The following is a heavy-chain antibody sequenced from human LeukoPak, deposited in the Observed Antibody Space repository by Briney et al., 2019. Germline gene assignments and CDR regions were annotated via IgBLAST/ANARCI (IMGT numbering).Heavy chain of an antibody. J-gene: IGHJ3*02. D-gene: IGHD6-13*01. CDR1: GASISSYF. Sequence: SDTLSLTCTVPGASISSYFWSWIRQAPGTGLEWIGYIYSGGINYNPSLKSRITISVDTSKNVFSLKLTSVTAADTAIYYCARAAGTGIRDAFDIWGLGTMVTVS. V-gene: IGHV4-59*07. CDR3: ARAAGTGIRDAFDI. CDR2: IYSGGI.